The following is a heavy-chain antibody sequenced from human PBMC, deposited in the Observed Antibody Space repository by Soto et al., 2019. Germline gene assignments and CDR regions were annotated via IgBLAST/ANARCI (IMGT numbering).Heavy chain of an antibody. CDR2: IIPIFGTA. V-gene: IGHV1-69*13. Sequence: SVKVSCKASGGTFSSYAISWVRQAPGQGLEWMGGIIPIFGTANYAQKFQGRVTITADESTSTAYMELSSLRSEDTAVYYCARDRREYGGYVRSLDIWGQGKMVTVS. J-gene: IGHJ3*02. D-gene: IGHD5-12*01. CDR1: GGTFSSYA. CDR3: ARDRREYGGYVRSLDI.